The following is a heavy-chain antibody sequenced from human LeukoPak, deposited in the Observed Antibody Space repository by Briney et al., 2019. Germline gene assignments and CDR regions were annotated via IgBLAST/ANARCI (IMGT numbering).Heavy chain of an antibody. D-gene: IGHD5-24*01. V-gene: IGHV1-69*13. CDR1: GGTFSSYA. CDR3: ARIRDGYNDAYDI. J-gene: IGHJ3*02. CDR2: FIPIFNTT. Sequence: GASVKVSCKATGGTFSSYALSWVRQAPGQGLEWMGGFIPIFNTTNFAQNFRGRVTLTADEFTSTVYMELRSLRSEDTAVYYCARIRDGYNDAYDIWGQGTMVTVSS.